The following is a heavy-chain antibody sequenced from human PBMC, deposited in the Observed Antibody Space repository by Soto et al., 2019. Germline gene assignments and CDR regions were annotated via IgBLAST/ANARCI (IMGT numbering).Heavy chain of an antibody. V-gene: IGHV4-30-4*01. Sequence: SETLSLTCTVSGGSISSGDYYWSWIRQPPGKGLEWVGYIYYSGSTYYNPSLKSRVTISVDTSKNQFSLKLSSVTAAGTAVYYCARAMVVTQNWFDPWGQGTLVTVSS. CDR1: GGSISSGDYY. D-gene: IGHD2-21*02. J-gene: IGHJ5*02. CDR3: ARAMVVTQNWFDP. CDR2: IYYSGST.